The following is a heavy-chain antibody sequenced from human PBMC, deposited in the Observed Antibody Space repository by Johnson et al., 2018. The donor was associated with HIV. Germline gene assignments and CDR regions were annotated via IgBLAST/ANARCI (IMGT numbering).Heavy chain of an antibody. V-gene: IGHV3-30-3*01. CDR3: ARLANNYYDSSGYDDAFDI. J-gene: IGHJ3*02. CDR2: MSFDETNS. D-gene: IGHD3-22*01. CDR1: GFSFSSFA. Sequence: QMQLVESGGGVVQPGRSLRLSCVASGFSFSSFAMHWVRQAPGKGLQWVAVMSFDETNSYDSDSVDVKGRFTISRDNSKNTLYLQMDSLRGEDTAVYYCARLANNYYDSSGYDDAFDIWGQGTMVTVSS.